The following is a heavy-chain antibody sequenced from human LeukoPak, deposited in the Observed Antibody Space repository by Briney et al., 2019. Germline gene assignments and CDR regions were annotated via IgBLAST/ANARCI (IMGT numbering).Heavy chain of an antibody. CDR3: ASRPYCSGGSCYYYYGMDV. J-gene: IGHJ6*02. Sequence: ASVKVSCKASGGTFSSYAISWVRQAPGQGLEWMGGIIPIFGTANYAQKFQGRVTITADESTSTAYMELSSLRSEDTAVYYCASRPYCSGGSCYYYYGMDVWGQGTTVTVSS. CDR2: IIPIFGTA. CDR1: GGTFSSYA. V-gene: IGHV1-69*13. D-gene: IGHD2-15*01.